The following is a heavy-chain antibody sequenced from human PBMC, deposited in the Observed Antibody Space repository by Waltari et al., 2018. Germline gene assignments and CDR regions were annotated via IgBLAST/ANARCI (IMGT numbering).Heavy chain of an antibody. D-gene: IGHD3-22*01. J-gene: IGHJ4*02. V-gene: IGHV1-46*01. CDR2: INPSGGST. Sequence: QVQLVQSGAEVKKPGASVKVSCKASGYTFTSYYIHWVRQAPGQGLEWMGIINPSGGSTSYAQKFQGRVTMTRDTSTSTVYMELSSLRSEDTAVYYCAREGDYYDSSGLIDYWGQGTLVTVSS. CDR1: GYTFTSYY. CDR3: AREGDYYDSSGLIDY.